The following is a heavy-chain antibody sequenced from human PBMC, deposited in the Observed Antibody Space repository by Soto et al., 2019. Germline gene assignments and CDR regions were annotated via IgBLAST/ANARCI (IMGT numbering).Heavy chain of an antibody. D-gene: IGHD5-18*01. CDR1: GFTFSSYA. Sequence: GGSLRLSCAASGFTFSSYAMSWVRQAPGKGLEWVSAISGSGGSTYYADSVKGRFTISRDNSKNTLYLQMNSLRAEDTAVYYCAKPTADSYGYDYYYGMDVWGQGTTVTVSS. CDR3: AKPTADSYGYDYYYGMDV. J-gene: IGHJ6*02. CDR2: ISGSGGST. V-gene: IGHV3-23*01.